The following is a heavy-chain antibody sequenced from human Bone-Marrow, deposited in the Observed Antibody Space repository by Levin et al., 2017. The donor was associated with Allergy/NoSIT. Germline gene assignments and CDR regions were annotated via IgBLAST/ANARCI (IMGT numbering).Heavy chain of an antibody. V-gene: IGHV1-24*01. CDR2: FDREAGET. Sequence: GESLKISCKVSGHPLTELSVNWVRQARGKGLEWMGGFDREAGETIYAQNFQGRVTVTDDTSTDTVYMELTSLRSEDTAVYYCATPPPPDSTNWYSTLPFEYWGQGTLVTVSS. CDR3: ATPPPPDSTNWYSTLPFEY. CDR1: GHPLTELS. J-gene: IGHJ4*02. D-gene: IGHD6-13*01.